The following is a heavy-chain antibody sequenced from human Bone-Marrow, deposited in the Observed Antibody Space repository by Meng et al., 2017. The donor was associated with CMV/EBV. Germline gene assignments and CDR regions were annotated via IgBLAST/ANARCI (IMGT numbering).Heavy chain of an antibody. D-gene: IGHD1-26*01. CDR2: INHSGST. J-gene: IGHJ4*02. CDR3: ARGQDWSGSYPS. Sequence: GSLRLSCTVSGGSVSSGSYYWSWIRQPPGKGLEWIGEINHSGSTNYNPSLKSRVTISVDTSKNQFSLKLSSVTAADTAVYYCARGQDWSGSYPSWGQGTLVTVSS. CDR1: GGSVSSGSYY. V-gene: IGHV4-61*01.